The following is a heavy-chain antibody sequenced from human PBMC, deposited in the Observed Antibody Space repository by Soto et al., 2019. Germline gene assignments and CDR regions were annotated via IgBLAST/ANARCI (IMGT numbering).Heavy chain of an antibody. CDR2: IIPIFGTA. CDR3: ARDVSPYCGGDCYSMDY. V-gene: IGHV1-69*12. CDR1: GGTFSSYA. J-gene: IGHJ4*02. D-gene: IGHD2-21*02. Sequence: QVQLVQSGAEVKKPGSSVKVSCKASGGTFSSYAISWVRQAPGQGLEWMGGIIPIFGTANYAQKFQGRVTITADESTSTAYMELSSLRSEDTAVYYCARDVSPYCGGDCYSMDYLGQGTLVTVSS.